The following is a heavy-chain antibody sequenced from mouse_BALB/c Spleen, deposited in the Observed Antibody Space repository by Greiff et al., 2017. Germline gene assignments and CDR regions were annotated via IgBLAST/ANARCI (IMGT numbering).Heavy chain of an antibody. D-gene: IGHD2-10*01. CDR3: ARGAYYGNFYWYFDV. CDR2: INSNGGST. V-gene: IGHV5-6-3*01. Sequence: DVQLQESGGGLVQPGGSLKLSCAASGFTFSSYGMSWVRQTPDKRLELVATINSNGGSTYYPDSVKGRFTISRDNAKNTLYLQMSSLKSEDTAMYYCARGAYYGNFYWYFDVWGAGTTVTVSS. J-gene: IGHJ1*01. CDR1: GFTFSSYG.